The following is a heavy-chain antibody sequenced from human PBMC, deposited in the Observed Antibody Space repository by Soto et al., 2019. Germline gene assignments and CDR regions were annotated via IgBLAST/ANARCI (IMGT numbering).Heavy chain of an antibody. V-gene: IGHV3-73*01. CDR1: GFTFSGSA. CDR2: IRSKANSYAT. J-gene: IGHJ5*02. Sequence: GGFLRLSCAASGFTFSGSAMHWVRQASGKGLEWVGRIRSKANSYATAYAASLEGRFTISRDDSKNTAYLHMNSLKTEDTAVYYCTSVVAASPNWFDPWGPGTLVTVSS. D-gene: IGHD2-15*01. CDR3: TSVVAASPNWFDP.